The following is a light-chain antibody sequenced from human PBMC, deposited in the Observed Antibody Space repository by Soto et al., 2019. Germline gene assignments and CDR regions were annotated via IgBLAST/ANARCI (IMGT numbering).Light chain of an antibody. Sequence: QSVLAQPPSASGSPGQSVTISCTGTSSDVGGYQYVSWYQQYPGKAPKLMIYAVNKRPSGVPDRFSGSRSGNTASLTVSGLQAEDEADYYCCSYAGSNNYVFGTGTKVTVL. J-gene: IGLJ1*01. CDR3: CSYAGSNNYV. CDR1: SSDVGGYQY. CDR2: AVN. V-gene: IGLV2-8*01.